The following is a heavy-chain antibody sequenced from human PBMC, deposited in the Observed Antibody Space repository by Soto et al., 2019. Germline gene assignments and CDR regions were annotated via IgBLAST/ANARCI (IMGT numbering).Heavy chain of an antibody. V-gene: IGHV3-7*03. CDR3: ATLTRAYGDYEFSGY. CDR2: IKQDGSEK. J-gene: IGHJ4*02. Sequence: PGGSLRLSCAASGFTFSSYWMSWLRQAPGKGLEWVANIKQDGSEKYYVDSVKGRFTISRDNAKNSLYLQMNSLRAEDTAVYYCATLTRAYGDYEFSGYWGQGTLVTVSS. CDR1: GFTFSSYW. D-gene: IGHD4-17*01.